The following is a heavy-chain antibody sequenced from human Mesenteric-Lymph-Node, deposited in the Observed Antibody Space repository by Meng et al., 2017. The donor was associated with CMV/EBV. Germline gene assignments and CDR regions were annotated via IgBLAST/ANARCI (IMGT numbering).Heavy chain of an antibody. J-gene: IGHJ4*02. CDR2: ISKDGSDK. CDR3: AKEKFSRAYDILTGYYGSEFDY. V-gene: IGHV3-30*18. Sequence: CVRPWVRQAPSQGLELVAIISKDGSDKESTDTVKGRLPISRDNSKNTLYLQMNSLRAEDTAVYYCAKEKFSRAYDILTGYYGSEFDYWGQGTLVTVSS. CDR1: CV. D-gene: IGHD3-9*01.